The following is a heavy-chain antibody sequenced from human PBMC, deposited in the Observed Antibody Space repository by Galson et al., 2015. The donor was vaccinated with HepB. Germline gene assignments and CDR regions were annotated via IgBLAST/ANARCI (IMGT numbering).Heavy chain of an antibody. J-gene: IGHJ6*03. D-gene: IGHD2-2*01. CDR1: GGTFSSYA. Sequence: SVKVSCKASGGTFSSYAISWVRQAPGQGLEWMGGIIPIFGTANYAQKFQGRVTITADESTSTAYMELSSLRSEDTAVYYCAITDIVVVPAARNYYYYMGVWGKGTTVTVSS. CDR3: AITDIVVVPAARNYYYYMGV. V-gene: IGHV1-69*13. CDR2: IIPIFGTA.